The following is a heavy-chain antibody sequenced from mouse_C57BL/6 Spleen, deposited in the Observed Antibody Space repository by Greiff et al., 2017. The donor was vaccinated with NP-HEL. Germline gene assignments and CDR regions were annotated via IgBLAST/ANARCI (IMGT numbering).Heavy chain of an antibody. Sequence: EVNVVESGGGLVKPGGSLKLSCAASGFTFSDYGMHWVRQAPEKGLEWVAYISSGSSTIYYADTVKGRFTISRDNAKNTLFLQMTSLRSEDTAMYYCARGGYGSKNYAMDYWGQGTSVTVSS. V-gene: IGHV5-17*01. J-gene: IGHJ4*01. D-gene: IGHD1-1*01. CDR3: ARGGYGSKNYAMDY. CDR1: GFTFSDYG. CDR2: ISSGSSTI.